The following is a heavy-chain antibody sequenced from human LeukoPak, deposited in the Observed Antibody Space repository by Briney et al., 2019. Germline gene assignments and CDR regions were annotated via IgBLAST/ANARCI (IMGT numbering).Heavy chain of an antibody. D-gene: IGHD5-24*01. Sequence: GGSLRLSCAASGFTFSSYAMSWVRQAPGKGLEWVSAISGSGGSTYYAGSVKGRFTISRDNSKNTLYLQMNSLRAEDTAVYYCAKDRRGWLQSNFDYWGQGTLVTVSS. CDR2: ISGSGGST. CDR1: GFTFSSYA. CDR3: AKDRRGWLQSNFDY. V-gene: IGHV3-23*01. J-gene: IGHJ4*02.